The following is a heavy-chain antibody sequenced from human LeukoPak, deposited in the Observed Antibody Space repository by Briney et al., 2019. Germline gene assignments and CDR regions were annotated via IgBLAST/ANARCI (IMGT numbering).Heavy chain of an antibody. D-gene: IGHD1-26*01. J-gene: IGHJ4*02. Sequence: SETLSLTCTVSGGSINSYYWSWIRQPPGRGLEWIAYTYYSGSTSYNPSLKSRVTISVDTSKNQFSLKLNSVTAADTAMYYCARLFHPALSGNYPFDYWGQGTLVTVSS. V-gene: IGHV4-59*01. CDR1: GGSINSYY. CDR3: ARLFHPALSGNYPFDY. CDR2: TYYSGST.